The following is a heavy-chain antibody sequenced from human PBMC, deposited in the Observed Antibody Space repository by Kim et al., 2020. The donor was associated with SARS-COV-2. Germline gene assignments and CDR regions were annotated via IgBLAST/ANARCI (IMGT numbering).Heavy chain of an antibody. V-gene: IGHV3-23*01. CDR2: DST. J-gene: IGHJ4*02. Sequence: DSTYYADSVKSRFTISRDNTKNTVYLQMNSLGAEDTAVYFCAGREWWDLDYWGQGTLVTVSS. CDR3: AGREWWDLDY. D-gene: IGHD2-15*01.